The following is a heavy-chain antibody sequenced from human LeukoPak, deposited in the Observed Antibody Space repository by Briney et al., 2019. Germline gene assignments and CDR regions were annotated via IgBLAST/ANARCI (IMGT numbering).Heavy chain of an antibody. D-gene: IGHD3-3*01. V-gene: IGHV3-7*01. CDR2: IKQDGSEK. CDR3: AREPYDFRSGYRFDY. Sequence: AGGSLRLSCAASGLTFSSYWMSWVRQAPGKGLEWVANIKQDGSEKYYVDSVKGRFTISRDNAKNSLYLQMNSLRAEDTAVYYCAREPYDFRSGYRFDYWGQGTLVTVSS. J-gene: IGHJ4*02. CDR1: GLTFSSYW.